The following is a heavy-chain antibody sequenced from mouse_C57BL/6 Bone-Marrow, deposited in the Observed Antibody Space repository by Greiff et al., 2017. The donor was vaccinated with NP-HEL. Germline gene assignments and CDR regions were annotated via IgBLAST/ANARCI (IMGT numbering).Heavy chain of an antibody. Sequence: VQLQQSGPGLVQPSQSLSITCTVSGFSLTSYGVHWVRQSPGKGLEWLGVIWRGGSTDYNAAFMSRLSITKDNSKSQVFFKMNSLQADDTAIYYCAKSGCYGSSYGAMDYWGQGTSVTVSS. D-gene: IGHD1-1*01. CDR3: AKSGCYGSSYGAMDY. J-gene: IGHJ4*01. CDR2: IWRGGST. V-gene: IGHV2-5*01. CDR1: GFSLTSYG.